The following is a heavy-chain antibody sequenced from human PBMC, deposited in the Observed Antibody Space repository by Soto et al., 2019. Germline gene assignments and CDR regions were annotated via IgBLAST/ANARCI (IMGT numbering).Heavy chain of an antibody. V-gene: IGHV3-23*01. D-gene: IGHD3-10*01. Sequence: EVQLLESGGGLVQPGGALRLSCAASGFTFSTYAMSWVRQAPGKGLDWVSAISAGGGSTFYADSVRGRFTISRDNSKNPLYLQMNTLRAEDTAVYYCSKKRDAVGDNSAWYGDYWGQGTLVTVSS. CDR1: GFTFSTYA. CDR2: ISAGGGST. J-gene: IGHJ4*02. CDR3: SKKRDAVGDNSAWYGDY.